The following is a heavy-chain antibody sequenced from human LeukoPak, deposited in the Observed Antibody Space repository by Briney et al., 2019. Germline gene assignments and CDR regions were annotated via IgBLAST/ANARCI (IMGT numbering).Heavy chain of an antibody. CDR1: GFTFSSYW. CDR3: AKDQGGSYYVIDY. D-gene: IGHD1-26*01. J-gene: IGHJ4*02. Sequence: GGSLRLSCAASGFTFSSYWMHWVRQTPGKGLVWVSRIKSDGSTIYADSVKGRFTISRDNAKNTLYLQMNSLRTEDTALYYCAKDQGGSYYVIDYWGQGTLVTVSS. V-gene: IGHV3-74*01. CDR2: IKSDGST.